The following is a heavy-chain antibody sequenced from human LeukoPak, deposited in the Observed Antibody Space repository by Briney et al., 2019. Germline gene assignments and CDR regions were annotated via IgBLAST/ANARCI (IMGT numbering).Heavy chain of an antibody. CDR2: IRYDGINK. CDR1: GFTFSTHG. J-gene: IGHJ3*02. V-gene: IGHV3-30*02. CDR3: AKEGDYYGSGSYRDGFDI. D-gene: IGHD3-10*01. Sequence: GGSLRLSCAASGFTFSTHGMHWVRQAPGKWLEWVAFIRYDGINKYYADSVKGRFTISRDSFKNTLYLQMNSLRPEDTAVYYCAKEGDYYGSGSYRDGFDIWGQGTRATASS.